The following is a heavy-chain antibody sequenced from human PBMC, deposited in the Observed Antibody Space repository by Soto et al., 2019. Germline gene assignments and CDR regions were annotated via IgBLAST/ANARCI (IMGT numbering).Heavy chain of an antibody. V-gene: IGHV3-30*04. Sequence: QVQLVESGGGVVQPGRSLRLSCAASGFSFNSYALHWVRQAPGKGLGWVAVRSFDGRTNDYTDSVKGRFTISRDNSKNTLYLQMNSLRTEDTAVYYCARDGARYCSVGTSYYFDYWGQGTLVTVSS. J-gene: IGHJ4*02. CDR1: GFSFNSYA. CDR2: RSFDGRTN. CDR3: ARDGARYCSVGTSYYFDY. D-gene: IGHD2-15*01.